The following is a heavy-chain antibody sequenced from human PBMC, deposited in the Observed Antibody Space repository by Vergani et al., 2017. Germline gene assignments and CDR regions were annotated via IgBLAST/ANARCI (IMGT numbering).Heavy chain of an antibody. CDR2: INHSGST. V-gene: IGHV4-34*01. Sequence: QVQLQQWGAGLLKPSETLSLTCAVYGGSFSGYYWSWIRQPPGKGLEWIGEINHSGSTNYNPSLKSRVTISVDTSKNQFSLKLSSVTAADTAVYYCARLYSYGYYFDYWGQGTLGTVSS. D-gene: IGHD5-18*01. CDR3: ARLYSYGYYFDY. J-gene: IGHJ4*02. CDR1: GGSFSGYY.